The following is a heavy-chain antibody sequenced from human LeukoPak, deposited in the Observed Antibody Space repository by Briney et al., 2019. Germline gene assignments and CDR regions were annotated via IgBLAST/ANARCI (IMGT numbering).Heavy chain of an antibody. CDR2: IYYSGGT. Sequence: SETLSLTCTVSGGSISSSSYYWGLIRQPPGKGLEWIGSIYYSGGTYYNPSLKSRATISVDTSKNQFSLKLSSVTAADTAVYYCAGGYDSSGYHFDYWGQGTLVTVSS. J-gene: IGHJ4*02. D-gene: IGHD3-22*01. V-gene: IGHV4-39*01. CDR1: GGSISSSSYY. CDR3: AGGYDSSGYHFDY.